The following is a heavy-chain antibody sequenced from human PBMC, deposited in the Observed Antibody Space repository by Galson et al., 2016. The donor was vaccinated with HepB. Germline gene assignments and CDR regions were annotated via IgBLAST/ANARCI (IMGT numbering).Heavy chain of an antibody. CDR1: GYTFTSYG. D-gene: IGHD6-19*01. CDR3: ARDRHQYSSGWYVGGMDV. J-gene: IGHJ6*02. V-gene: IGHV1-18*01. Sequence: SVKVSCKASGYTFTSYGISWVRQAPGQGLEWMGWISAYNGNTNYAQKRQGRVTMTTDTSTSTAYMELRSLRSDDTAVYYCARDRHQYSSGWYVGGMDVWGQGTTVTVSS. CDR2: ISAYNGNT.